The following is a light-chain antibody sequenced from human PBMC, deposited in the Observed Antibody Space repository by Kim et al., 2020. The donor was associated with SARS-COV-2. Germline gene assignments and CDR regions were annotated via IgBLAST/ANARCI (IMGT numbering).Light chain of an antibody. CDR1: QSVSSN. V-gene: IGKV3-15*01. CDR2: GAS. J-gene: IGKJ4*01. Sequence: VSPGGRATPSGRASQSVSSNLAWYQQKPGQAPRLLIYGASTRATGIPARFSGSGSGTEFTLTISSLQSEDFAVYYCQQYNNWPLTFGGGTKVDIK. CDR3: QQYNNWPLT.